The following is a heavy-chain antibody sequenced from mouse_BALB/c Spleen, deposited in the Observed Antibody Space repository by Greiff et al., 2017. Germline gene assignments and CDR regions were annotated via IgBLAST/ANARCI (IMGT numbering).Heavy chain of an antibody. Sequence: QVQLKESGPGLVAPSQSLSITCTVSGFSLTSYGVHWVRQPPGKGLEWLGVIWAGGSTNYNSALMSRLSISKDNSKSQVFLKMNSLQTDDTAMYYCARDGPFYDYDVRTFDYWGQGTTLTVSS. V-gene: IGHV2-9*02. CDR3: ARDGPFYDYDVRTFDY. J-gene: IGHJ2*01. CDR2: IWAGGST. CDR1: GFSLTSYG. D-gene: IGHD2-4*01.